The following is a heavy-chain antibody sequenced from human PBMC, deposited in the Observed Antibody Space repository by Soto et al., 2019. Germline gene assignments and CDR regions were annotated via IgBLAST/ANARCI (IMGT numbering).Heavy chain of an antibody. D-gene: IGHD6-19*01. V-gene: IGHV1-18*01. CDR2: ISAYNGNT. Sequence: ASVKVSCKASGYTFTIYGISWVRQAPGQGLEWMGWISAYNGNTNYAQKLQGRVTMTTDTSTSTAYMELRSLRSDDTAVYYCARDHSSGWYGWFDPWGQGTLVTVSS. CDR3: ARDHSSGWYGWFDP. J-gene: IGHJ5*02. CDR1: GYTFTIYG.